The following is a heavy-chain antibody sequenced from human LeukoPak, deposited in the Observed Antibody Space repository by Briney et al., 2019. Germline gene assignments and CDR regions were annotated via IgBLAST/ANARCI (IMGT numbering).Heavy chain of an antibody. CDR3: ARDWGGIGYTIDY. CDR1: GFTFDSYN. CDR2: INGGGTSI. V-gene: IGHV3-48*02. D-gene: IGHD2-21*01. Sequence: PGGSLRLSCAASGFTFDSYNMNWVRQAPGKGLEWLSYINGGGTSIYYADSVKGRFTISRDNAKNSLYLHMTILRDEDTAVYYCARDWGGIGYTIDYWGQGTLVTVSS. J-gene: IGHJ4*02.